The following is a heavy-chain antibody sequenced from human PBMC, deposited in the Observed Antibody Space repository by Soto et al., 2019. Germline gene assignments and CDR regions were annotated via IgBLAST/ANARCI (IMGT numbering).Heavy chain of an antibody. CDR2: IKNSGGST. D-gene: IGHD6-19*01. CDR3: AVVAGSYYFAC. J-gene: IGHJ4*02. CDR1: GFTFSSYA. Sequence: EVQLVESGGGLVQSGGSLRLSCSASGFTFSSYAMHWVRQAPGKGLEYVSAIKNSGGSTNYADSVKGRFTISRDNSKKTLYLQMSNLRSEDTAVYYCAVVAGSYYFACWGQGTRVTVSS. V-gene: IGHV3-64D*08.